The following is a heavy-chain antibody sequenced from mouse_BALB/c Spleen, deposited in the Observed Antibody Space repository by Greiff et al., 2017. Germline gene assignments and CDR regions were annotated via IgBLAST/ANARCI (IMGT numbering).Heavy chain of an antibody. V-gene: IGHV1-4*01. CDR2: INTSSGYT. Sequence: QVKLQQSGAELARPGDSVKMSCKASGYTFTSYTMNWVKQGPGQGLEWIGYINTSSGYTNYNQKLKDKTTLTPDKSSITDYMQLSSLTSEDSAVYYCARRYYYAMDYWGQGTSVTVSA. CDR3: ARRYYYAMDY. CDR1: GYTFTSYT. J-gene: IGHJ4*01.